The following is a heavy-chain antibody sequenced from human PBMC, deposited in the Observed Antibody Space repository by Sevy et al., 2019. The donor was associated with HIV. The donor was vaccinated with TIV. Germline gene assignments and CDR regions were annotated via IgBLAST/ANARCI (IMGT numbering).Heavy chain of an antibody. CDR2: ISYDGSNK. Sequence: LSLTCAASGFTFSSYAMHWVRQAPGKGLEWVAVISYDGSNKYYADSVKGRFTISRDNSKNTLYLQMNSLRAEDTAVYYCARGGGDGYNSFLADYWGQGTLVTVSS. D-gene: IGHD5-12*01. CDR1: GFTFSSYA. J-gene: IGHJ4*02. CDR3: ARGGGDGYNSFLADY. V-gene: IGHV3-30-3*01.